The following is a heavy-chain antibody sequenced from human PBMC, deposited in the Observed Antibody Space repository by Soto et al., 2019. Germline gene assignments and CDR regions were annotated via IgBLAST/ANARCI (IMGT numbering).Heavy chain of an antibody. CDR1: GFTFSSYG. Sequence: QVQLVESGGGVVQPGRSLRLSCAASGFTFSSYGMHWVRQAPGKGLEWVAVISYDGSNKYYADSVKGRFTISRDNSKNTLYLQMNSLRAEDTAVYYCAKDDYGDTDAFDSWGQGTMVTVSS. V-gene: IGHV3-30*18. D-gene: IGHD4-17*01. J-gene: IGHJ3*02. CDR3: AKDDYGDTDAFDS. CDR2: ISYDGSNK.